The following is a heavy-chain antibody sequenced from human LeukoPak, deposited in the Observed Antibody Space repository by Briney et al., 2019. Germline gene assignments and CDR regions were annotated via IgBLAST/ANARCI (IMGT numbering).Heavy chain of an antibody. CDR2: IYPSGST. Sequence: SETLSLTRTVSRGSISSYYWTWIRQPAGKGLEWIGRIYPSGSTNYNPSLKSRVTMSVDTSKNQFSLKLSSVTAADTAVYYCARENSGSYREFDYWGQGTLVTVSS. D-gene: IGHD1-26*01. CDR3: ARENSGSYREFDY. J-gene: IGHJ4*02. V-gene: IGHV4-4*07. CDR1: RGSISSYY.